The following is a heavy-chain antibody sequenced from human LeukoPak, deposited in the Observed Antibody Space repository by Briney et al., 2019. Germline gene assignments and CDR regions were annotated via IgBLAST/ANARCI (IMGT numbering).Heavy chain of an antibody. J-gene: IGHJ4*02. CDR2: IYYSGST. V-gene: IGHV4-59*01. Sequence: SETLSLTCTVSGGSISSYYWSWIRQPPGKGLEWIGYIYYSGSTNYNPSLKSRVTISVDTSKNQFSLKLSSVTAADTAVYYCARVGSYSNYYFDCWGQGTLVTVSS. CDR3: ARVGSYSNYYFDC. CDR1: GGSISSYY. D-gene: IGHD4-11*01.